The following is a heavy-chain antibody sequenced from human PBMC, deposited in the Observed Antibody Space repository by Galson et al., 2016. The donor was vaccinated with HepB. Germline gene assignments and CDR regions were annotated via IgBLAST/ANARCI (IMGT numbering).Heavy chain of an antibody. CDR2: IRASGGST. Sequence: SLRLSCAASGFTFNSYAMSWVRQAPGKGLEWVSLIRASGGSTHYVDSVKGRFTISRDNSKNTVYLQMNSLRAEDTAVYHCAKGLVFDTTGGSDYWGQGTLVTVSS. CDR3: AKGLVFDTTGGSDY. D-gene: IGHD2-8*02. V-gene: IGHV3-23*01. CDR1: GFTFNSYA. J-gene: IGHJ4*02.